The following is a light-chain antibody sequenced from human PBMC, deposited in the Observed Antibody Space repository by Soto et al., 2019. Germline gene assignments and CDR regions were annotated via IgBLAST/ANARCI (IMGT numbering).Light chain of an antibody. J-gene: IGLJ2*01. CDR1: SSNIGADYD. CDR2: GNT. Sequence: QSVLTQPPSVSGAPGQRITISCTGRSSNIGADYDVHWYQQVPGTAPRLLIYGNTNRPSGVPDRFSASKSGTSASLAITGLRAEDEADYYCQTYDNSLSGPVVFGGGTQLTVL. V-gene: IGLV1-40*01. CDR3: QTYDNSLSGPVV.